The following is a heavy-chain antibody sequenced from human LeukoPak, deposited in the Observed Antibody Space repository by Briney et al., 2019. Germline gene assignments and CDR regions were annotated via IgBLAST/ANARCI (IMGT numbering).Heavy chain of an antibody. D-gene: IGHD1-26*01. CDR2: ISGRSSTI. Sequence: GGSLRLSCAASALTFSDYSMNWVRQAPGKGLEWISYISGRSSTIYYADSVRGRFTISRDNAKNSMYLQMNSLRAEDTAVYYCARDRLTSGSHFFDYWGQGTLVTVSS. J-gene: IGHJ4*02. CDR1: ALTFSDYS. V-gene: IGHV3-48*01. CDR3: ARDRLTSGSHFFDY.